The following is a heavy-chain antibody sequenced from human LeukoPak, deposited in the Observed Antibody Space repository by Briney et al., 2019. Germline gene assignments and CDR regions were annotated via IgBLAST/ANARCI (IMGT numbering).Heavy chain of an antibody. D-gene: IGHD2-2*01. V-gene: IGHV4-34*01. CDR1: GGSFSGYY. Sequence: PSETLSLTCAVYGGSFSGYYWSWIRQPPGKGLEWIGEINHSGSTNYNPSLKSRVTISVDTSKNQFSLKLSSVTAADTAVYYCARGGRPAAIRGWFDPWGQGTLVTVSS. CDR3: ARGGRPAAIRGWFDP. CDR2: INHSGST. J-gene: IGHJ5*02.